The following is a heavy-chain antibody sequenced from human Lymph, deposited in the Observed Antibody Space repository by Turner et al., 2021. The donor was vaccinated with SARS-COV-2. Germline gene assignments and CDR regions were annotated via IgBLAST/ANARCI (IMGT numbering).Heavy chain of an antibody. CDR2: ISGSVGDT. CDR3: AKGVRGAMIVVVIPYFDY. CDR1: GFTFSSYA. V-gene: IGHV3-23*01. J-gene: IGHJ4*02. Sequence: EVQLLESGGGLVQPGGSLRLSCVASGFTFSSYAMSWVRQAPGKGLEWVSAISGSVGDTYYADSVKGRFTISRDNSKNTLYLQMNSLRAEDTAVYYCAKGVRGAMIVVVIPYFDYWGQGTLVTVSS. D-gene: IGHD3-22*01.